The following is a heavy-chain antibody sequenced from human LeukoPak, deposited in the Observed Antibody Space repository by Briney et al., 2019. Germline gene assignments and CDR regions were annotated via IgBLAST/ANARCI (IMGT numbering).Heavy chain of an antibody. CDR1: GGSFSGYY. J-gene: IGHJ3*02. CDR3: ARPSIAAAGITAFDI. CDR2: INHSGST. D-gene: IGHD6-13*01. Sequence: PSETLSLTCGVYGGSFSGYYWSWIRQPPGKGLEWIGEINHSGSTNYNPSLKSRVTISVDTSKNQFSLKLSSVTAADTAVYYCARPSIAAAGITAFDIWGQGTMVTVSS. V-gene: IGHV4-34*01.